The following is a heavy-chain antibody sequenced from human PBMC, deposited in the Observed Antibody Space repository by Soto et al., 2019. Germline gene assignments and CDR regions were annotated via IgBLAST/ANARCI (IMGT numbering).Heavy chain of an antibody. D-gene: IGHD2-15*01. J-gene: IGHJ5*02. CDR1: GGTSSSYP. Sequence: GASVKVSCKASGGTSSSYPINWVRQAPGQGLEWMGGIIPFFGTTHSAQKFQGRLTITADESTRTTYMELSSLRSEDTAVYYCASRPVMEVAQYGNWFDPWGQGTLVTVSS. V-gene: IGHV1-69*13. CDR3: ASRPVMEVAQYGNWFDP. CDR2: IIPFFGTT.